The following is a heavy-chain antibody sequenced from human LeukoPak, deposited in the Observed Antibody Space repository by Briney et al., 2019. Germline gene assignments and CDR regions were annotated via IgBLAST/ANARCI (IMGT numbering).Heavy chain of an antibody. CDR2: ISSEGKTT. J-gene: IGHJ4*02. CDR3: ARDGGIQLWLHYFDY. CDR1: GFIFSPYA. V-gene: IGHV3-64D*06. Sequence: GGSLRLSCSASGFIFSPYAMHWVRQAPGKGLEYVSSISSEGKTTYYADSVKGRFTISRDNSKNTLYLQMSSLRPEDTAVYYCARDGGIQLWLHYFDYWGQGTLVTVSS. D-gene: IGHD5-18*01.